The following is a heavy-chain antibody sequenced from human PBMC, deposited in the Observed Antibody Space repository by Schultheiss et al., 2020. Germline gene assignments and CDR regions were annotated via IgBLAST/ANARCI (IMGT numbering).Heavy chain of an antibody. CDR1: GGSISSSNW. Sequence: SETLSLTCAVSGGSISSSNWWSWVRQPPGKGLEWIGEIYHSGSTNYNPSLKSRVTISVDTSKNQFSLKLSSVTAADTAVYYCARGYYYGSGSHFDYWGQGTLVTVSS. CDR2: IYHSGST. J-gene: IGHJ4*02. D-gene: IGHD3-10*01. CDR3: ARGYYYGSGSHFDY. V-gene: IGHV4-4*02.